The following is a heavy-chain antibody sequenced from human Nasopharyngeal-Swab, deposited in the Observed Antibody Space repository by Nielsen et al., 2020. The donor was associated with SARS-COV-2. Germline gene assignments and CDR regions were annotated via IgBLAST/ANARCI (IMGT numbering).Heavy chain of an antibody. Sequence: RQAPGKGLEWRGSIYYSGATYYSPSLKRRLTISVDTSQNHFSLTVSSLTASDTAVYYCVRDNYYHYYMDDWGQGTTVTVSS. J-gene: IGHJ6*03. CDR2: IYYSGAT. CDR3: VRDNYYHYYMDD. V-gene: IGHV4-39*02.